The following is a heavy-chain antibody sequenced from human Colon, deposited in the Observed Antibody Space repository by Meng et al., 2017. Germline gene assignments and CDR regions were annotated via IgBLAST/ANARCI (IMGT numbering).Heavy chain of an antibody. Sequence: GESLKISCQGSGDSFAGYWIAWVRQIPGNGLEWVGIIYHDNSDTRYSQSFQGQVTLSVEKSISTAYLQWNSLKASDTAMYYCARYGGSTLTKNWFDSWGQGTLVTVSS. J-gene: IGHJ5*01. CDR2: IYHDNSDT. CDR3: ARYGGSTLTKNWFDS. D-gene: IGHD4-23*01. V-gene: IGHV5-51*01. CDR1: GDSFAGYW.